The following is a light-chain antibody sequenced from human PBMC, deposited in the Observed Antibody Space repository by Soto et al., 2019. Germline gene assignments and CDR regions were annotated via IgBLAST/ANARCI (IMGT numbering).Light chain of an antibody. CDR3: QQYNNWPQT. CDR2: RAS. V-gene: IGKV3-15*01. CDR1: QSVVRN. Sequence: EIVLTQSPATLSVSPGERATLSCRASQSVVRNLAWYQQKPGQAPRPLISRASTRSTGIPAGFSGSGAGTESPLTIRSLQSEDFVVYSGQQYNNWPQTFGEGTKLEIK. J-gene: IGKJ2*01.